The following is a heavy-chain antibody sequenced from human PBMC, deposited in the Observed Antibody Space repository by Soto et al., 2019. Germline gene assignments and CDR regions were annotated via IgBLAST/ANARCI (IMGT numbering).Heavy chain of an antibody. D-gene: IGHD4-17*01. CDR2: IFSDNER. J-gene: IGHJ6*02. CDR3: ARMNVDSYQFYYAMDV. Sequence: ASGPTLVNPTETLTLTCTVSGFSLTTGKMGVSWIRQPTGKALEWLAHIFSDNERSYSTSLQGRLTISKDTSGSQVVLSMANVDPVDTVTYYCARMNVDSYQFYYAMDVWGQGTTVTVSS. CDR1: GFSLTTGKMG. V-gene: IGHV2-26*01.